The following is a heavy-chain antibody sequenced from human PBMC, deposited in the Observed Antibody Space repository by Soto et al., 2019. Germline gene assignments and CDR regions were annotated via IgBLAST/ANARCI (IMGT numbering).Heavy chain of an antibody. CDR3: ARDNAAAFDY. CDR1: GASISDITYY. CDR2: ISTSGST. Sequence: SETLSLTCTVSGASISDITYYWGWFRQPPGKGLEWIGSISTSGSTYSNPSLKSRVTISVDTSKNQFSLKLSSVTAADTAVYYCARDNAAAFDYWGQGTLVTVSS. V-gene: IGHV4-39*07. D-gene: IGHD2-8*01. J-gene: IGHJ4*02.